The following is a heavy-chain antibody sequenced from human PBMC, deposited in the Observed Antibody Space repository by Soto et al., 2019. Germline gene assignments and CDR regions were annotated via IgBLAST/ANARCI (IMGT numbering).Heavy chain of an antibody. V-gene: IGHV1-18*01. Sequence: ASVKVSCKASGYTFTSYGISWVRQAPGQGLEWMGWFSAYNGNTNYAQKLQGRVTMTTDTSTSTAYMELRSLRSDDTAVYYCARMSYYDILTGTIIDYYYYGMDVWGQGTTVTVSS. CDR1: GYTFTSYG. CDR3: ARMSYYDILTGTIIDYYYYGMDV. D-gene: IGHD3-9*01. J-gene: IGHJ6*02. CDR2: FSAYNGNT.